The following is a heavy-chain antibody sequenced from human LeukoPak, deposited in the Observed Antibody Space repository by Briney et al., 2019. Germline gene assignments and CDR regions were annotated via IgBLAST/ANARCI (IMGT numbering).Heavy chain of an antibody. Sequence: PGGSLRLSCAASGFTFSSHGMSWVREAPGKGLEGGSAISGSGDYTYYADSVKGRFTIPRDNSKNTLYLQMTSLRAEDTAVYYCAKGRGFRVWDPWDNWGQGTLITVSS. J-gene: IGHJ4*02. CDR1: GFTFSSHG. CDR3: AKGRGFRVWDPWDN. D-gene: IGHD3-16*01. V-gene: IGHV3-23*01. CDR2: ISGSGDYT.